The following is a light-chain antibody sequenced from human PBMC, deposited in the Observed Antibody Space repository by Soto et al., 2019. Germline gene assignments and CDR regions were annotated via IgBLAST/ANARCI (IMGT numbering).Light chain of an antibody. CDR2: SGD. CDR1: SGSVSSRYY. J-gene: IGLJ2*01. Sequence: QPLVTHDASLSVSPGGTVTLTCGLTSGSVSSRYYPSWYRQDPGQTPRTLIYSGDIRSSGVPDRFSGSILGSKAALTITGAQADDESVYYCVLYMKGDIRVFGGGTQLTVL. V-gene: IGLV8-61*01. CDR3: VLYMKGDIRV.